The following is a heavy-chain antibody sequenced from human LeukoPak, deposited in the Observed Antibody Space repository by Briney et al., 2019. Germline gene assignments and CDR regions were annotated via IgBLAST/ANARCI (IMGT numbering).Heavy chain of an antibody. CDR3: ARTPRRANSRYYYYYMDV. CDR2: IYTCGST. Sequence: KPSETLSLTCTVSGGSISSYYWSWIRQPAGKGLEWIGRIYTCGSTNYNPSLKSRVTMSVDTSKNQFSLKLSSVTAADTAVYYCARTPRRANSRYYYYYMDVWGKGATVTVSS. D-gene: IGHD4-23*01. CDR1: GGSISSYY. J-gene: IGHJ6*03. V-gene: IGHV4-4*07.